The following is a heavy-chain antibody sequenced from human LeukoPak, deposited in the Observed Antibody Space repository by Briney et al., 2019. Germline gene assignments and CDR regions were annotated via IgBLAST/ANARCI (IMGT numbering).Heavy chain of an antibody. V-gene: IGHV4-30-4*01. Sequence: SETLSLTCTVSGGSISSYHWSWIRQPPGKGLEWIGYIYYSGSTYYNPSLKSRVTISVDTSKNQFSLKLSSVTAADTAVYYCAGGGYYDSSGPTRPTGFDYWGQGTLVTVSS. J-gene: IGHJ4*02. D-gene: IGHD3-22*01. CDR3: AGGGYYDSSGPTRPTGFDY. CDR1: GGSISSYH. CDR2: IYYSGST.